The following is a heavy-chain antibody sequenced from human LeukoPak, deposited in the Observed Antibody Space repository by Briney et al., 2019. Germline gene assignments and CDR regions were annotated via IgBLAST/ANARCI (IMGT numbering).Heavy chain of an antibody. Sequence: GGSLRLSCLTSGFTFSTNAMSWVRQAPGKGLEWISGISGSGASTYYADSVTGRFTISRDNSKNTLYLQMNSLRAEDTAVYYCARGSIVDTAMVAYYYGMDVWGQGTTVTVSS. CDR2: ISGSGAST. J-gene: IGHJ6*02. CDR1: GFTFSTNA. V-gene: IGHV3-23*01. D-gene: IGHD5-18*01. CDR3: ARGSIVDTAMVAYYYGMDV.